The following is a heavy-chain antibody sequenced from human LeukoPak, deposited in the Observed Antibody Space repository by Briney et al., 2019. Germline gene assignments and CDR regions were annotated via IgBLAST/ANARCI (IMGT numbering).Heavy chain of an antibody. CDR1: GGSISSYY. V-gene: IGHV4-59*01. CDR2: IYYSGST. D-gene: IGHD3-10*01. Sequence: SETLSLTCTVSGGSISSYYWSWIRQPPGKGLEWIGYIYYSGSTNYNPSLKSRVTISVDTSKNQFSLKLSSVTAADTAVYYCAGAGYYGSGSYRNYYYYYYMDVWGKGTTVTISS. CDR3: AGAGYYGSGSYRNYYYYYYMDV. J-gene: IGHJ6*03.